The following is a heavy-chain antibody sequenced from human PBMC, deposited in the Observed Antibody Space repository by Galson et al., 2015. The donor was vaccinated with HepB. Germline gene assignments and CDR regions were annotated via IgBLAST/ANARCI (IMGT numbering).Heavy chain of an antibody. CDR3: AKDSNWSNSAMNYDFDM. CDR2: IWFDGSNK. J-gene: IGHJ3*02. Sequence: SLRLSCAASGFTFSSYGMHWVRQAPGKGLEWVAVIWFDGSNKHYIDSVKGRFTISRDNSTNTVYLQMNSLRAEDTAVYYCAKDSNWSNSAMNYDFDMWGQGTMVSVST. V-gene: IGHV3-33*06. CDR1: GFTFSSYG. D-gene: IGHD1/OR15-1a*01.